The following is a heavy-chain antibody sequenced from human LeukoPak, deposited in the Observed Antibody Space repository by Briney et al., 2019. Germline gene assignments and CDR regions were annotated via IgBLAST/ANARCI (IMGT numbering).Heavy chain of an antibody. D-gene: IGHD5-18*01. CDR1: GFTFSNAW. V-gene: IGHV3-15*01. CDR2: IKSKTDGGTT. Sequence: GGSLRLSCAAAGFTFSNAWMSWVRQAPGKGLEWDGRIKSKTDGGTTDYAAPVKGRFTISRDDSKNTLYLQMNSLKTEDTAVYYCTAGVDTAKNYWGQGTLVTVSS. CDR3: TAGVDTAKNY. J-gene: IGHJ4*02.